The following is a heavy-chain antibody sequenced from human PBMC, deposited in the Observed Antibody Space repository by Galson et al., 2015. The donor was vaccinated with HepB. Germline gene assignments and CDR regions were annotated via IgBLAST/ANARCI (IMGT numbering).Heavy chain of an antibody. Sequence: QSGAEVTKPGESLKISCQGSGYRFTSYWIGWVRQMPGKGLEWMGIIYPGDSDTNYSPSFQGHVTISADKSISTAYLQWCSLKASDTAMYYCARHVQLPYCSSTSCYTGFDFWGQGTLVTVSS. CDR1: GYRFTSYW. D-gene: IGHD2-2*02. J-gene: IGHJ4*02. V-gene: IGHV5-51*01. CDR3: ARHVQLPYCSSTSCYTGFDF. CDR2: IYPGDSDT.